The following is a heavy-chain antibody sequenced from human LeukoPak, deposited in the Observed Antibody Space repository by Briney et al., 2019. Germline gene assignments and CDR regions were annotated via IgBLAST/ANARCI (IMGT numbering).Heavy chain of an antibody. J-gene: IGHJ4*02. CDR3: AESRHYYDSSGYTHYFDY. Sequence: GGSLRLSCAASGFTFSSYAMSWVRQAPGKGLEWVSAISGSGGSTYYADSVKGRFTISRDNSKNTLYLQMNSLRAEDTAVYYCAESRHYYDSSGYTHYFDYWGQGTLVTVSS. V-gene: IGHV3-23*01. CDR1: GFTFSSYA. CDR2: ISGSGGST. D-gene: IGHD3-22*01.